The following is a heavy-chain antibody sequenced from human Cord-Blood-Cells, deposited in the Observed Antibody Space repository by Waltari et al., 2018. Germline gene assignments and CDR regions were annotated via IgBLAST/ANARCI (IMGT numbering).Heavy chain of an antibody. CDR3: ARARGAARDAFDI. CDR2: INPSGGST. Sequence: QVQLVQSGAEVKKPGASVKVSCKASGYTFTSYYMHWLRRAPGQGLEWMGIINPSGGSTSYAQKFQGRVTMTRDTSTSTVYMELSSLRSEDSAVYYCARARGAARDAFDIWGQGTMVTVSS. D-gene: IGHD6-6*01. V-gene: IGHV1-46*01. CDR1: GYTFTSYY. J-gene: IGHJ3*02.